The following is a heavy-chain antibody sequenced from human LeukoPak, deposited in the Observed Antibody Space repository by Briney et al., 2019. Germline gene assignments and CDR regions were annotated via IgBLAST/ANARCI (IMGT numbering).Heavy chain of an antibody. J-gene: IGHJ4*02. CDR1: GYSISSGYY. CDR3: ASRYSSGWYYFDY. Sequence: SETLSLTCTVSGYSISSGYYWGWIRQPPGKGLEWIGSIYHSGSTYYNPSLKSRVTISVDKSKNQFSLKLSSVTAADTAVYYCASRYSSGWYYFDYWGQGTLITVSS. V-gene: IGHV4-38-2*02. D-gene: IGHD6-19*01. CDR2: IYHSGST.